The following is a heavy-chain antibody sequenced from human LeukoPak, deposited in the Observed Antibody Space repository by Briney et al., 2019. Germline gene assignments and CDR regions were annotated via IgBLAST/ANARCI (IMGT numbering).Heavy chain of an antibody. Sequence: SETLSLTCTVSGGSVSDYYWSWIRQSPGKGLEWIGYIYYTGTSYNPSLKSRVTISADTSKNQFSLNLSSVTAADTAVYYCASRKLGDDYWGQGTLVTVSS. J-gene: IGHJ4*02. V-gene: IGHV4-59*02. CDR3: ASRKLGDDY. CDR1: GGSVSDYY. CDR2: IYYTGT. D-gene: IGHD7-27*01.